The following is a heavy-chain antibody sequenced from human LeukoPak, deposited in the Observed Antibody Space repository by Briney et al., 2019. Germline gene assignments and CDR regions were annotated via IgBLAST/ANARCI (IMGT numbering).Heavy chain of an antibody. J-gene: IGHJ4*02. Sequence: GASVKVSCKVSGYTLTELSMHWVRQAPGKGLEWMGGFDPEGGETIYAQKFQGRVTMTEDTSTDTAYMELSSLRSEDTAVYYCATMTRSGWYSHPIDYWGQGTLVTVSS. CDR3: ATMTRSGWYSHPIDY. CDR1: GYTLTELS. V-gene: IGHV1-24*01. D-gene: IGHD6-19*01. CDR2: FDPEGGET.